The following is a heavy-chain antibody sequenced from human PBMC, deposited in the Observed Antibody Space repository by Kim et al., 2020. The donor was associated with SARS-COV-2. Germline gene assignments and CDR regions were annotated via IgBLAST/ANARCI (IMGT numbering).Heavy chain of an antibody. J-gene: IGHJ4*02. Sequence: GGSLRLFCAASGFTFSSYAMHWVRQAPGKGLEWVAVISYDGSNKYYADSVKGRFTISRDNSKNTLYLQMNSLRAEDTAVYYCARDHSGWYLDYWGQGTL. CDR1: GFTFSSYA. V-gene: IGHV3-30*04. CDR2: ISYDGSNK. CDR3: ARDHSGWYLDY. D-gene: IGHD6-19*01.